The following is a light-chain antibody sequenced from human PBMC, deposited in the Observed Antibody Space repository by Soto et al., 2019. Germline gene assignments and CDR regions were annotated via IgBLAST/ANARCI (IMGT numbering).Light chain of an antibody. CDR1: SSDVGNYKY. CDR3: FSYTSSGTYV. J-gene: IGLJ1*01. CDR2: GVS. Sequence: QSSLTQPASVSGSPGQSTTISCTGTSSDVGNYKYVSWYQQHPGKAPKLMIYGVSNRPSGVSNRFSGSKSGNTASLTISGLQAEDETDYYCFSYTSSGTYVFGTGTKVTVL. V-gene: IGLV2-14*01.